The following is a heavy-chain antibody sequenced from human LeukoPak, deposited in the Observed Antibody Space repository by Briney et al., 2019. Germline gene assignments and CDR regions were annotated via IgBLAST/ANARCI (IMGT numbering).Heavy chain of an antibody. CDR2: INPNSGGT. CDR3: ARDRLVLRGYGTLHFDY. D-gene: IGHD3-22*01. V-gene: IGHV1-2*02. Sequence: ASVTVSYKASVYTFTGYYMHWVRQAPGQGLEWMGWINPNSGGTNYAQKFQGRVTMTRDTSISTAYMELSRLRSDDTAVYYCARDRLVLRGYGTLHFDYWGQGTLVTVSS. J-gene: IGHJ4*02. CDR1: VYTFTGYY.